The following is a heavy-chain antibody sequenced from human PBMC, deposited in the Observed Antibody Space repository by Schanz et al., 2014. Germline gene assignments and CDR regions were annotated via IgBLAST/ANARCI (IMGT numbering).Heavy chain of an antibody. J-gene: IGHJ4*02. CDR2: FIPVLARA. CDR3: ARDRLECGAECYSVEVFEI. D-gene: IGHD2-21*01. Sequence: QVQLVQSGAEVKKPGSSVKVSCKASRSTFSSYTISWVRQARGQGLEWVGRFIPVLARADYAQKFQGRVTITADTSTTTAYMELSGLRSEVTAVYYCARDRLECGAECYSVEVFEIWGQGTLVIVSS. V-gene: IGHV1-69*08. CDR1: RSTFSSYT.